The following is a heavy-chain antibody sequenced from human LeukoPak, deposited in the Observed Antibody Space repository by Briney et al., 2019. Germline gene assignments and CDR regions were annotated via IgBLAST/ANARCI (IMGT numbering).Heavy chain of an antibody. CDR1: GYSFTSYW. V-gene: IGHV5-51*01. Sequence: GESLKISCKGSGYSFTSYWIGWVRQMPGKGLEWMGIIYPGDSDTRYSPSFQGQVTISADKSISTAYLQWSSLKASDTAMYYCARLDDSSGYYLTPFHYWGQGTLVTVSS. J-gene: IGHJ4*02. CDR3: ARLDDSSGYYLTPFHY. CDR2: IYPGDSDT. D-gene: IGHD3-22*01.